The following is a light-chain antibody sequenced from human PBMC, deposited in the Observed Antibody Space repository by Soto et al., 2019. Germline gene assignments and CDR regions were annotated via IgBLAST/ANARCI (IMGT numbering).Light chain of an antibody. J-gene: IGKJ4*01. Sequence: EVVLTQSPDTLSLSPGESATLSCRASQSVSSNYLAWYQQKPGQAPRLLIYGVSTRATGIPDRFSGSGSGTDFSLTISRLEPEDVALYYCQQYFTSPLTFGGGTKVEIK. V-gene: IGKV3-20*01. CDR3: QQYFTSPLT. CDR1: QSVSSNY. CDR2: GVS.